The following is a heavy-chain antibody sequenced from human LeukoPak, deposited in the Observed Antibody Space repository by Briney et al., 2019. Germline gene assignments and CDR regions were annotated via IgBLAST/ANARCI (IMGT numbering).Heavy chain of an antibody. Sequence: GGSLRLSCAVSGFTFSTYWMSWVRQAPGKGLEWVANIKQDGSEKYYVDSVEGRFTISRDNAKNSLYLQMNSLRVEDTAVYYCARGSLSSGSYLNYWGQGTLVTVSS. CDR2: IKQDGSEK. CDR1: GFTFSTYW. V-gene: IGHV3-7*01. D-gene: IGHD1-26*01. J-gene: IGHJ4*02. CDR3: ARGSLSSGSYLNY.